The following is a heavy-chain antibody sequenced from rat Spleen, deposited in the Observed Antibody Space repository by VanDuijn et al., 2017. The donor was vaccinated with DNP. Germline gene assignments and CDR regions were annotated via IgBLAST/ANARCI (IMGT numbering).Heavy chain of an antibody. D-gene: IGHD1-12*02. CDR2: ISYSGST. V-gene: IGHV3-1*01. J-gene: IGHJ1*01. Sequence: EVQLQESGPGLVKPSQSLSLTCSVTGYSITSNYWAWIRKFPGNKMEWMGYISYSGSTGYNPSLRSRISITRDTSKRQFFLQLNSVTTEDTATYYCARGDGSYYWYFDFWGPGTMVTVSS. CDR1: GYSITSNY. CDR3: ARGDGSYYWYFDF.